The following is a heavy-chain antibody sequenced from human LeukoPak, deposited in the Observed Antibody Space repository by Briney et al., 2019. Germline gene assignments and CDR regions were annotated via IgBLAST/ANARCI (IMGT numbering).Heavy chain of an antibody. V-gene: IGHV3-9*01. J-gene: IGHJ6*03. D-gene: IGHD5-12*01. CDR3: ARARLYYYMDV. Sequence: LRFYSAASGFSIYDYAWVRHGHAQGLGLMWVSGISWNSGSIGYADSVKGRFTISRDNAKNSLYLQMNSLRAEDTAVYYCARARLYYYMDVWGKGTTVTVSS. CDR2: ISWNSGSI. CDR1: GFSIYDYA.